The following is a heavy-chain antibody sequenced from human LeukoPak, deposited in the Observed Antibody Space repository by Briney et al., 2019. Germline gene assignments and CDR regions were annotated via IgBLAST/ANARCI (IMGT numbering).Heavy chain of an antibody. D-gene: IGHD3-10*01. CDR2: IYYSGST. CDR1: GGSISSGGYC. V-gene: IGHV4-31*03. Sequence: SETLSLTCTVSGGSISSGGYCWSWIRQHPGKGLEWIGYIYYSGSTYYNPSLKSRVTISVDTSKNQFSLKLSSVTAADTAVYYCARDGSGSYYRNWFDPWGQGTLVTVSS. J-gene: IGHJ5*02. CDR3: ARDGSGSYYRNWFDP.